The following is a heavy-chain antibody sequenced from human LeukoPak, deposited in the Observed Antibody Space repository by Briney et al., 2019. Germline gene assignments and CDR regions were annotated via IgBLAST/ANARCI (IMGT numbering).Heavy chain of an antibody. CDR1: GGSISSGDYY. CDR3: ARYYGDYALGVDY. J-gene: IGHJ4*02. D-gene: IGHD4-17*01. Sequence: PSETLSLTCTVSGGSISSGDYYWSWIRQPPGKGLEWIGYIYYSGSTYYNPSLKSRVTISVDTSKNQFSLKLSSVTAADTAVYYCARYYGDYALGVDYWGQGTLVTVSS. CDR2: IYYSGST. V-gene: IGHV4-30-4*01.